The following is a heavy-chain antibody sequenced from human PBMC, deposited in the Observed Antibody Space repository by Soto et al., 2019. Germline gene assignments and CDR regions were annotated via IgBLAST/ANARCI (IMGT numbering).Heavy chain of an antibody. CDR3: VRGGNPYHYATSGPGTFDK. CDR2: TSFSGYT. Sequence: QVQLQESGPGLVKPSQTLSLTCTVSGDSVSGGDSYWSWIRQPPGKALEWIGYTSFSGYTSYTPSLKSRGTISGDLSKSQFSLRLTSVTAADTAIYYCVRGGNPYHYATSGPGTFDKWGQGTLVSVSS. D-gene: IGHD3-22*01. J-gene: IGHJ4*02. V-gene: IGHV4-30-4*01. CDR1: GDSVSGGDSY.